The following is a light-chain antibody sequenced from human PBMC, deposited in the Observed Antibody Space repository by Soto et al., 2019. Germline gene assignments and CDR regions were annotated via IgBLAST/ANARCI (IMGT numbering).Light chain of an antibody. J-gene: IGLJ1*01. CDR3: SSYTSSSTLYV. CDR2: EVS. V-gene: IGLV2-14*01. CDR1: SNDIGTYDY. Sequence: QSVLTQPTSVSGSPGQSITISCTGNSNDIGTYDYVSWYQQHPGKAPKVMIYEVSNRPSGVSNRFSGSKSGNTASLTISGLQAEDEADYYCSSYTSSSTLYVFGSGTKVTVL.